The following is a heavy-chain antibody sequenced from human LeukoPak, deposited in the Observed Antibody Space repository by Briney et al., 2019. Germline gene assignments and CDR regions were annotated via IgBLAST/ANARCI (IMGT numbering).Heavy chain of an antibody. CDR2: IYYSGST. V-gene: IGHV4-59*01. Sequence: PSETLSLTCTVSGGSISSYYWSWIRQPPGKGLEWIGYIYYSGSTNYNPSLKSRVTISVDTSKNQFSLKLSSVTAADTAVYYCARAGRAPYVMVVAALRSDAFDIWGQGTMVTVSS. D-gene: IGHD2-15*01. J-gene: IGHJ3*02. CDR3: ARAGRAPYVMVVAALRSDAFDI. CDR1: GGSISSYY.